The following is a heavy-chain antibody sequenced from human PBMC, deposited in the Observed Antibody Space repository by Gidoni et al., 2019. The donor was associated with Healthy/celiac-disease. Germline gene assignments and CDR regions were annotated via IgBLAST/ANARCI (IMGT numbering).Heavy chain of an antibody. D-gene: IGHD6-19*01. CDR2: ISSSSSYI. CDR3: ARDEAVAGTGYNWFDP. Sequence: EVQLVASGGGLVKPGGSLRLSCAASGFTFRSYSMNWVRQAPGKGLEWVSSISSSSSYIYYADSVKGRFTISRDNAKNSLYLQMNSLRAEDTAVYYCARDEAVAGTGYNWFDPWGQGTLVTVSS. V-gene: IGHV3-21*01. CDR1: GFTFRSYS. J-gene: IGHJ5*02.